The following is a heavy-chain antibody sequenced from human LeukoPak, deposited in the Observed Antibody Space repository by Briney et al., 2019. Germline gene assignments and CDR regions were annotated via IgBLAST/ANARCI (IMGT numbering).Heavy chain of an antibody. J-gene: IGHJ4*02. V-gene: IGHV3-74*01. D-gene: IGHD3-10*01. CDR3: ARDRNPFGSGSRIDY. CDR2: INSDGSST. Sequence: GGSLRLSCAASGFTFSSYWMHWVRQAPGKGLVWVSRINSDGSSTSYADSVKGRFTISGDNAKNTLYLQMNSLRAGDTAVYYCARDRNPFGSGSRIDYWGQGTLVTVSS. CDR1: GFTFSSYW.